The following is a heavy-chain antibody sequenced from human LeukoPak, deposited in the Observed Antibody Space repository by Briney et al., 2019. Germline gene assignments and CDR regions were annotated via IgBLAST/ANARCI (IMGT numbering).Heavy chain of an antibody. CDR2: ISWNSGSI. V-gene: IGHV3-9*01. CDR3: AKGGSGITMVRGVPTFNY. CDR1: GFTFDDYA. Sequence: PGGSLRLSCAASGFTFDDYAMHWVRQAPGKGLEWVSGISWNSGSIGYADSVKGRFTISRDNAKNSLYLQMNSLRAEDTALYYCAKGGSGITMVRGVPTFNYWGQGTLVTVSS. J-gene: IGHJ4*02. D-gene: IGHD3-10*01.